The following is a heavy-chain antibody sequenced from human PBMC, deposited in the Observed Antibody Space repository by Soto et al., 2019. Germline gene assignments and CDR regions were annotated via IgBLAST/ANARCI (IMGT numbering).Heavy chain of an antibody. CDR1: GFTFNSNA. D-gene: IGHD1-1*01. CDR2: ISYDGRVK. V-gene: IGHV3-30*04. Sequence: QEQLVESGGGVVQPGRSRRLSCAASGFTFNSNAMHWVRQAPGKGLEWVAVISYDGRVKQYTDSVKGRFTISRDDSKNSLYLQMNSLRDEDTALYYCARDTTQGAPDYLDSWGHGTRVTVSS. J-gene: IGHJ4*01. CDR3: ARDTTQGAPDYLDS.